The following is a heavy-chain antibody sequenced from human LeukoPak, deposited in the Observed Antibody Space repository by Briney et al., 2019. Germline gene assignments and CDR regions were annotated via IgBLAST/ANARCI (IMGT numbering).Heavy chain of an antibody. CDR2: IKEDGSAK. Sequence: GGSLRLSCAASGFIFSSYWMNWVRQAPGKGLEWVANIKEDGSAKYYVDSVKGRFTISRDNAKNSLYLQMNSLRAEDTAVYYCVMNMDFWGQGTTVTVSS. CDR1: GFIFSSYW. V-gene: IGHV3-7*05. CDR3: VMNMDF. J-gene: IGHJ6*02.